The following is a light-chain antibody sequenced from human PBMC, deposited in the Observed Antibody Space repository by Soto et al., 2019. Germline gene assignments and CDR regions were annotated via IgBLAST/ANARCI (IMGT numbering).Light chain of an antibody. CDR3: SSHTRGSTPV. V-gene: IGLV2-14*01. CDR1: RSDVGGYDY. Sequence: QSALTKPASVSGTPGPSIAISCTGNRSDVGGYDYVSWYQQQPDKAPKLMIYEVTKRPSGVSNRFSGSKSGNTASLTISWLQAEDVAEYYCSSHTRGSTPVFGTGLKVTVL. J-gene: IGLJ1*01. CDR2: EVT.